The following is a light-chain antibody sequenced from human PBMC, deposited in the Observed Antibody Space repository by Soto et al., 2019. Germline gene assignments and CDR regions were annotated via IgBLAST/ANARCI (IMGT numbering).Light chain of an antibody. J-gene: IGLJ1*01. CDR3: TSYTSSSPLV. CDR2: EVG. V-gene: IGLV2-14*01. Sequence: QSALTQPASVSGSPGQSITISCTGTSSDVGGYNYVSWYQHHPGKAPKLMIYEVGNRPSGVSNRFAGSKSGITASLTISGLQAEDEADYYCTSYTSSSPLVFGTGTKLTVL. CDR1: SSDVGGYNY.